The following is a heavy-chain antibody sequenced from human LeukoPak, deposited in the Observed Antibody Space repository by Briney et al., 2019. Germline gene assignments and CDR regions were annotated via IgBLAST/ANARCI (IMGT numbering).Heavy chain of an antibody. CDR1: GFTVSSNY. CDR2: IYSGGST. J-gene: IGHJ2*01. D-gene: IGHD1-26*01. V-gene: IGHV3-53*01. Sequence: GGSLRLSCAASGFTVSSNYMSWVRQAPGKGLEWVPVIYSGGSTYYADSVKGRFTISRDNSKNTLYLQMNSLRAEDTAVYYCARDHSGSYFWYFDLWGRGTLVTVSS. CDR3: ARDHSGSYFWYFDL.